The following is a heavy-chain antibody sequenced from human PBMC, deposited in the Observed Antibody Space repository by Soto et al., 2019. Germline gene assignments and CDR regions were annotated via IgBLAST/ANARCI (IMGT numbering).Heavy chain of an antibody. V-gene: IGHV3-23*01. D-gene: IGHD3-22*01. J-gene: IGHJ4*02. CDR2: ISGSGGST. Sequence: PGGSLRLSCAASGFTFSSYAMSWVRQAPGKGLEWVSAISGSGGSTYYADSVKGRFTISRDNSKNTLYLQMNSLRAEDTAVYYCAKDPLVSGYYAPGLVYFDYWGQGTLVTV. CDR3: AKDPLVSGYYAPGLVYFDY. CDR1: GFTFSSYA.